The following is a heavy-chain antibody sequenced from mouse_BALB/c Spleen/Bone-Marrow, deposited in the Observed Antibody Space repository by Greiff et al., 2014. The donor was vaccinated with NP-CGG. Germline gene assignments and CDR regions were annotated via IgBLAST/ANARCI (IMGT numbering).Heavy chain of an antibody. CDR2: IDPYNGDT. D-gene: IGHD2-3*01. V-gene: IGHV1S135*01. CDR3: ARDGYYVGFAY. J-gene: IGHJ3*01. CDR1: SYSFTDYN. Sequence: VQLQQPRPELVKPGASVKVSCKASSYSFTDYNMYWVKQSHGKSLESIGYIDPYNGDTSYNQKFKGRATLTVDKSSNTAFMHLNSLTSEDSAVYYCARDGYYVGFAYWGQGTLVTVSA.